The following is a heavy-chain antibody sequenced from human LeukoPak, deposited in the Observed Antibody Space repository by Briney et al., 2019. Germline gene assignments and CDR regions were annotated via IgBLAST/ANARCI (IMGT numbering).Heavy chain of an antibody. CDR2: ISYDGSNK. D-gene: IGHD3/OR15-3a*01. CDR3: AKEGLGLDY. V-gene: IGHV3-30*18. CDR1: GFTFSSYG. Sequence: GGSLRLSCVASGFTFSSYGMHWVRQAPGKGLEWVAVISYDGSNKYYADSVKGRFTISRDNSKNTLYLQMNSLRAEDTAVYYCAKEGLGLDYWGQGTLVTVSS. J-gene: IGHJ4*02.